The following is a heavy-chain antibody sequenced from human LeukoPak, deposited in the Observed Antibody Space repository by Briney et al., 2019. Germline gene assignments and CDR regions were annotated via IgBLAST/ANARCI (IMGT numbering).Heavy chain of an antibody. CDR1: GFTFSSYS. CDR2: ISYDGSNK. V-gene: IGHV3-30-3*01. J-gene: IGHJ4*02. CDR3: ARGALGYSGYDQTFDY. D-gene: IGHD5-12*01. Sequence: GGSLRLSCAASGFTFSSYSMCWVRQAPGKGLEWVTVISYDGSNKFYTDSVKGRFTISRDNSKNTLYLQMNSLRAEDTAVYYCARGALGYSGYDQTFDYWAQGTLVTVSS.